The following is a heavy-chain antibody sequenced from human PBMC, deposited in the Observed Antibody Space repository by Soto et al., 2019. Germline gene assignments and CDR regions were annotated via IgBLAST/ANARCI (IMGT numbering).Heavy chain of an antibody. D-gene: IGHD4-17*01. Sequence: PGGSLILSCAASGFTFRSYSMNWVRQAPGKGLEWVSYISSSSSTIYYADSVKGRFTISRDNAKTSLYLQMNSLRAEDTAVYYCARAGPYGDYSYWYFDLWGRGTLVTVSS. CDR3: ARAGPYGDYSYWYFDL. CDR1: GFTFRSYS. V-gene: IGHV3-48*01. CDR2: ISSSSSTI. J-gene: IGHJ2*01.